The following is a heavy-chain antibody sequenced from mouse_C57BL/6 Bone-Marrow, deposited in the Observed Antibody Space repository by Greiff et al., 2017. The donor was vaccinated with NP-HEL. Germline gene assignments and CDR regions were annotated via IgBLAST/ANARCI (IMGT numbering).Heavy chain of an antibody. J-gene: IGHJ3*01. V-gene: IGHV5-6*01. CDR3: ARHRRLRRAWFAY. CDR1: GFTFSSYG. Sequence: EVMLVESGGDLVKPGGSLKLSCAASGFTFSSYGMSWVRQTPDKRLEWVATISRGGSYTYYPDSVKGRFTISRDNAKNTLYLQMSSLKSEDTAMYYCARHRRLRRAWFAYWGQGTLVTVSA. CDR2: ISRGGSYT. D-gene: IGHD2-4*01.